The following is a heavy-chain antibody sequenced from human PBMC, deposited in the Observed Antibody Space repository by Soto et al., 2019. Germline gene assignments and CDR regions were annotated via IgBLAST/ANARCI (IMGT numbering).Heavy chain of an antibody. D-gene: IGHD4-17*01. CDR1: ENSLTGLP. CDR2: LDLEESET. J-gene: IGHJ4*02. Sequence: ASVKVSCKVSENSLTGLPMHWVRQAPGKGLEWMGSLDLEESETIFAQRFQGRVILSEDTSTDTAYMELSSLKSDDTAVYFCAAGVTTFDYWGQGTLGTVSS. CDR3: AAGVTTFDY. V-gene: IGHV1-24*01.